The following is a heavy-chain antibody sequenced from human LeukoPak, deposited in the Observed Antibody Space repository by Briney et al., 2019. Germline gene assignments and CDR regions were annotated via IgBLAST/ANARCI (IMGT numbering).Heavy chain of an antibody. Sequence: SETLSLTCTVSGGSINSYYWSWIRQPPGKGLEWTAYIYYSGSTNYNPSLKSRVTISVDTSKNQFSLKLSSVTSADTAVYYCARAPHEAGTWYLDYWGRGTLVTVSS. CDR1: GGSINSYY. V-gene: IGHV4-59*01. CDR2: IYYSGST. CDR3: ARAPHEAGTWYLDY. D-gene: IGHD1-14*01. J-gene: IGHJ4*02.